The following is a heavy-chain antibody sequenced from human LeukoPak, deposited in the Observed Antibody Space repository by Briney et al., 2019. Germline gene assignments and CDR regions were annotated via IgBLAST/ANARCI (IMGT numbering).Heavy chain of an antibody. CDR3: ARAYYYDSSGAFDY. CDR2: IRSSGSTI. J-gene: IGHJ4*02. Sequence: GGSLRLSCAASGFTFSDYYMSWIRQAPGKGLEWVSNIRSSGSTIYIADSVKGRFTISRDNAKNSLCLQMNSLRAEDTAVYYCARAYYYDSSGAFDYWGQGTLVTVSS. D-gene: IGHD3-22*01. CDR1: GFTFSDYY. V-gene: IGHV3-11*04.